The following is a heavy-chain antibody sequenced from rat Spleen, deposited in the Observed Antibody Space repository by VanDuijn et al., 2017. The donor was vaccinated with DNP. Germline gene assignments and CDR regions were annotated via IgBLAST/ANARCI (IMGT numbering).Heavy chain of an antibody. V-gene: IGHV5-19*01. CDR1: GFTFTNYG. Sequence: EVKLVESGGGLVQPGRSLKLSCAASGFTFTNYGMHWIRQAPTKGLEWVASISPSGGSTYYRDSVKGRFTISRDNAKSTLYLQMDSLRSEDTATYYCATHDNWAWGQGTSVTVSS. D-gene: IGHD3-6*01. CDR3: ATHDNWA. J-gene: IGHJ4*01. CDR2: ISPSGGST.